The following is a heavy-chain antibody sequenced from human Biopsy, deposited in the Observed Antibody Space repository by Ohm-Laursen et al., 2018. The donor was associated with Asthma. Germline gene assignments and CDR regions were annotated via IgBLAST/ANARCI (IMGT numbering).Heavy chain of an antibody. Sequence: SLRLSCTASGFSFSHHSMNWVRQAPGRGLEWVSCISGNSQYIYFADSVKGRFTISRDNAKNSLYLHMNDLSADDSGVYYCATDSSGWFRGPGTVVAVSS. J-gene: IGHJ4*02. V-gene: IGHV3-21*01. CDR2: ISGNSQYI. CDR3: ATDSSGWF. CDR1: GFSFSHHS. D-gene: IGHD6-19*01.